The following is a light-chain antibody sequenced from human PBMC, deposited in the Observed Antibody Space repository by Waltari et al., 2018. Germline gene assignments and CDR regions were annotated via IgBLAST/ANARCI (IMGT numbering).Light chain of an antibody. CDR2: DVS. CDR1: SSDVGGYNY. CDR3: SSYRSSSTSIV. J-gene: IGLJ1*01. V-gene: IGLV2-14*01. Sequence: QSALTQPASVSGSPGQSITISCPGTSSDVGGYNYVSWFQQHPGKAPKLMISDVSKRPSWVSNRFAGSKSGNTASLTISGLQAEDEADYYCSSYRSSSTSIVFGTGTKVTVL.